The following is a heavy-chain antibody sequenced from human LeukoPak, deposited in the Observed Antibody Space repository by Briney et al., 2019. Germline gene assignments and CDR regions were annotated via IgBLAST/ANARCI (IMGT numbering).Heavy chain of an antibody. CDR2: IIPILGIA. CDR3: ASSTTWIQLWFDP. J-gene: IGHJ5*02. CDR1: GYTFTGYY. Sequence: ASVKVSCKASGYTFTGYYMHWVRQAPGQGLEWMGRIIPILGIANYAQKFQGRVTITADKSTSTAYMELSSLRSEDTAVYYCASSTTWIQLWFDPWGQGTLVTVSS. V-gene: IGHV1-69*02. D-gene: IGHD5-18*01.